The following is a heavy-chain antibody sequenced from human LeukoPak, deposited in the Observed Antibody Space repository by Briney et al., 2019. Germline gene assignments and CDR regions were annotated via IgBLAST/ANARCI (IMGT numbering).Heavy chain of an antibody. V-gene: IGHV4-34*10. CDR2: INHSGST. CDR1: GGSFSGYY. Sequence: SETLSLTCAVYGGSFSGYYWSWIRQPPGKGLEWIGEINHSGSTNYDPSLKSRVTMSVDTSKNQFSLKLSSVTAADTAVYYCARYFEQDYYYYMDVWGKGTTVTISS. J-gene: IGHJ6*03. CDR3: ARYFEQDYYYYMDV. D-gene: IGHD3-9*01.